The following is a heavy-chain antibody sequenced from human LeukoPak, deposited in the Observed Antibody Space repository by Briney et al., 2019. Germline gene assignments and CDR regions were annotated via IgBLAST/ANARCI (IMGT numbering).Heavy chain of an antibody. V-gene: IGHV3-33*01. Sequence: GRSLRLSCAASGFSFSTFGMHWVRQAPGKGLEWVAMIWYDASGQHYADSVKGRFTISRDTSKNTLYLQMNSLRAEDTAVYFCARDSLYDDNGYYHYFDYWGQRTLVTASS. CDR2: IWYDASGQ. CDR1: GFSFSTFG. J-gene: IGHJ4*02. CDR3: ARDSLYDDNGYYHYFDY. D-gene: IGHD3-22*01.